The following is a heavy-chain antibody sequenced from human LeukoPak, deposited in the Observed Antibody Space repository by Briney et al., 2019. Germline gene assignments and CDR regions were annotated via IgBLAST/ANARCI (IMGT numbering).Heavy chain of an antibody. CDR1: GYTFTGYY. D-gene: IGHD1-26*01. V-gene: IGHV1-2*06. CDR3: ARDLSGGATGTFDY. CDR2: INPNSGGT. Sequence: ASVKVSCKASGYTFTGYYMHWVRQAPGQGLEWMGRINPNSGGTNYAQKFQGRVTMTRDTSISTAYMELSRLRSGDTAVYYCARDLSGGATGTFDYWGQGTLVTVSS. J-gene: IGHJ4*02.